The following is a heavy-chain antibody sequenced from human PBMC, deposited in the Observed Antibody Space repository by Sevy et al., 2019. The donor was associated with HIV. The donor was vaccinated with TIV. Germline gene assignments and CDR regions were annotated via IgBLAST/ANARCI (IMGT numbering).Heavy chain of an antibody. CDR2: IFPGDSDT. CDR1: GYDFSTSW. D-gene: IGHD1-26*01. CDR3: ARRGILLRGGDYFYYGLDV. V-gene: IGHV5-51*01. J-gene: IGHJ6*02. Sequence: GESLKISCKGSGYDFSTSWIAWVRQMPGKGLELMGIIFPGDSDTRYSPSFQGQVTISADKSIRTSYLQWRGLKASDTAIYYCARRGILLRGGDYFYYGLDVWGQGTTVTVSS.